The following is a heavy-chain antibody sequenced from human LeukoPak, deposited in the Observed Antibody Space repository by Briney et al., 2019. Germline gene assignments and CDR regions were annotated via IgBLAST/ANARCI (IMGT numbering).Heavy chain of an antibody. CDR3: AGAQYGAGYYYYYMDV. CDR1: GGSISSGGHY. V-gene: IGHV4-61*02. CDR2: IYSSGST. Sequence: SETLSLTCTVSGGSISSGGHYWSWIRQPAGKGLEWIGRIYSSGSTNYNPSLKRRVTMSVDTSKNQFSLKLSSVTAADTAAYYCAGAQYGAGYYYYYMDVWGKGTTVSVSS. D-gene: IGHD3-10*01. J-gene: IGHJ6*03.